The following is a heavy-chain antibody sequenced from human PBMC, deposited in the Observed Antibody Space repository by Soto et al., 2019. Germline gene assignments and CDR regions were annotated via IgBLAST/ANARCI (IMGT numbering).Heavy chain of an antibody. CDR3: ARGRKSAIPGTTGFDY. J-gene: IGHJ4*02. Sequence: EVQLVESGEGLVQPGGSLRLSCAASGFTFGSYAMHWVRQAPGKGLEYVSVSSNTGGSTYYADSVKGIFTISRDNSKNTLYLQMGSLRAEDMAVYFCARGRKSAIPGTTGFDYWGQGALVTVSS. V-gene: IGHV3-64*02. CDR2: SSNTGGST. D-gene: IGHD1-20*01. CDR1: GFTFGSYA.